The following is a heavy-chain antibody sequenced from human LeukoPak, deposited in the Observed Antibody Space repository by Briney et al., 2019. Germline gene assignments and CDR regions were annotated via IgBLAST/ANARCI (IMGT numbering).Heavy chain of an antibody. CDR1: GGSFSGYY. Sequence: SETLSLTCAVYGGSFSGYYWSWIRQPPGEGLEWIGEINHSGSTNYNPSLKSRVTISVDTSKNQFSLKLSSVTAADTAVYYCARTYYYGSGSYRPPRGYFQHWGQGTLVTVSS. D-gene: IGHD3-10*01. V-gene: IGHV4-34*01. J-gene: IGHJ1*01. CDR3: ARTYYYGSGSYRPPRGYFQH. CDR2: INHSGST.